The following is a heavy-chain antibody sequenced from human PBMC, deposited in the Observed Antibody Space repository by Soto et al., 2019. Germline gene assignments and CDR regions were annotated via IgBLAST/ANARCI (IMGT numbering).Heavy chain of an antibody. CDR1: GGTFSSYT. D-gene: IGHD3-9*01. CDR2: IIPILGIA. V-gene: IGHV1-69*04. Sequence: ASVKVSCKASGGTFSSYTISWVRQAPGQGLEWMGRIIPILGIANYAQKFQGRVTITADKSTSTAYMELSSLRSEDTAVYYCARDGGYDILTGYYWYFGVWGIGTTVTVSS. CDR3: ARDGGYDILTGYYWYFGV. J-gene: IGHJ6*04.